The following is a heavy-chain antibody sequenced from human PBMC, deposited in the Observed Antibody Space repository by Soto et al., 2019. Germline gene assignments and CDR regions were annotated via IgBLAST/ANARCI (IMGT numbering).Heavy chain of an antibody. CDR3: ARQQAMDY. CDR2: MNPHSGDT. V-gene: IGHV1-8*01. CDR1: GYTFVNYE. Sequence: QVQLVQSGAEVKKPGASVKVSCKASGYTFVNYEINWVRQATGQGLEWLGWMNPHSGDTFYAQNFQGRVTMTRNTSITTAYMELNSLKSEDTAVYYCARQQAMDYWGQGTLVTFSS. J-gene: IGHJ4*02.